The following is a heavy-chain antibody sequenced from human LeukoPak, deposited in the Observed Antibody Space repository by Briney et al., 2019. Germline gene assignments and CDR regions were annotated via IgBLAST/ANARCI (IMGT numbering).Heavy chain of an antibody. D-gene: IGHD3-22*01. Sequence: SETLSLTCTVSGGSISSYYWSWIRQPPGKGLEWIGYIYYSGSASYSPSLRSRVTISVDTSKNQFSLNLSSVTAADTAVYYCARLYNYYDSSGYYAGYFDYWGQGTLVTVSS. V-gene: IGHV4-59*08. CDR3: ARLYNYYDSSGYYAGYFDY. J-gene: IGHJ4*02. CDR1: GGSISSYY. CDR2: IYYSGSA.